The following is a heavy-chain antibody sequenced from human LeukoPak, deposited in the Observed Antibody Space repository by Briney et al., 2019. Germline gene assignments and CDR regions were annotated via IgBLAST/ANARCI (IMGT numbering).Heavy chain of an antibody. V-gene: IGHV4-38-2*02. CDR1: GYSISSGYS. CDR2: IYHSGST. J-gene: IGHJ4*02. CDR3: ARLIGSYYYFDY. Sequence: SETLSLTCTVSGYSISSGYSWAWIRQPPGKGLEWIGNIYHSGSTYYNPSLMSRVTISVDTSKNQFSLNLTSVTAADTAVYYCARLIGSYYYFDYWGQGTLVTVSS. D-gene: IGHD1-26*01.